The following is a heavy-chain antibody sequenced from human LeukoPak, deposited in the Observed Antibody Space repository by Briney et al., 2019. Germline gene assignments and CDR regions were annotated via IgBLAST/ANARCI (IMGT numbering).Heavy chain of an antibody. CDR1: GGSISGYY. D-gene: IGHD1-26*01. V-gene: IGHV4-59*01. CDR3: ARAGFGGSSKFDY. J-gene: IGHJ4*02. CDR2: IYYSGST. Sequence: PSETLSLTCTVSGGSISGYYWSWIRQPPGQGLECIGYIYYSGSTNYNPSLKSRVTISLDTSKNQFSLKLSSVTAADTAVYYCARAGFGGSSKFDYWGQGTLITVSS.